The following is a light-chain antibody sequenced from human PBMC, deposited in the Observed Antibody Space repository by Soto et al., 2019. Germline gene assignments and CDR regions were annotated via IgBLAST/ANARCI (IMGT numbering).Light chain of an antibody. J-gene: IGLJ1*01. V-gene: IGLV2-14*01. Sequence: QSVLTQPASVSGSPGQSITISCTGTSSDIGNYDYVSWYQQHPGKAPKLMVFEVSNRPSGVSYRFSGSKSGNTASLTISGLQAEDEADYFCSSYSISTAYLFGTGTKVTVL. CDR3: SSYSISTAYL. CDR2: EVS. CDR1: SSDIGNYDY.